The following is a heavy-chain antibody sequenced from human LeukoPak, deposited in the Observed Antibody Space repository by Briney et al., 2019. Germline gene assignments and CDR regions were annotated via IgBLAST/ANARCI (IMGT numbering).Heavy chain of an antibody. Sequence: GESLQISCKGSGYSFTSYWIGWVRQMPGKGLEWMGIIYPGDSDTRYSPSFQGQVTISADESISTAYLQWSSLKASDTAMYYCARTVQLWSPGYWGQGTLVTVSS. J-gene: IGHJ4*02. CDR1: GYSFTSYW. CDR2: IYPGDSDT. CDR3: ARTVQLWSPGY. V-gene: IGHV5-51*01. D-gene: IGHD5-18*01.